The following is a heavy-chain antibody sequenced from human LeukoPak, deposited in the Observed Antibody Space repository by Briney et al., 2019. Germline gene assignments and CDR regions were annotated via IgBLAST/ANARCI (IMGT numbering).Heavy chain of an antibody. CDR2: IRSKAYGGTT. V-gene: IGHV3-49*04. CDR3: TSSYYYDSSGQDY. CDR1: GFTFGDYA. J-gene: IGHJ4*02. D-gene: IGHD3-22*01. Sequence: GGSLRLSCTASGFTFGDYAMSWVRQAPGKGLEWVGFIRSKAYGGTTEYAASVKGRFTIPRDDSKSIAYLQMNSLKTEDTAVYYCTSSYYYDSSGQDYWGQGTLVTVSS.